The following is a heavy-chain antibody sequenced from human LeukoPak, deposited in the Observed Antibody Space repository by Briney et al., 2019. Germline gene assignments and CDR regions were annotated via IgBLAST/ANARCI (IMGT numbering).Heavy chain of an antibody. J-gene: IGHJ3*02. V-gene: IGHV4-39*07. Sequence: SETLSLTCTVSGGSISSSSYYWGWIRQPPGKGLGWIGSIYYSGSTYYNPSLKSRVTISVDTSKNQFSLKLSSVTAADTAVYYCASDQGHYDIGDAFDIWGQGTMVTVSS. CDR2: IYYSGST. D-gene: IGHD3-9*01. CDR3: ASDQGHYDIGDAFDI. CDR1: GGSISSSSYY.